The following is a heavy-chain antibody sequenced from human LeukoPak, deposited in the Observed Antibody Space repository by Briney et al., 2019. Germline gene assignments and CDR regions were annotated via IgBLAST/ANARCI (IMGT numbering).Heavy chain of an antibody. J-gene: IGHJ4*02. Sequence: GESLRLSCAASGFTFSSYAMSWVRQAPGKGLEWVSTISDTGGSTYYADSVKGRFTISRDNSKNTLYLQMNSLRAEDTAVYYCAKDRGHSSGWYTEYWGQGTLVTVSS. V-gene: IGHV3-23*01. CDR1: GFTFSSYA. CDR3: AKDRGHSSGWYTEY. D-gene: IGHD6-19*01. CDR2: ISDTGGST.